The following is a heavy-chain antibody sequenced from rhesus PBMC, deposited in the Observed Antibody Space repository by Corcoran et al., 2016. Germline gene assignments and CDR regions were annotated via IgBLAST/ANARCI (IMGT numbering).Heavy chain of an antibody. CDR2: IYGSGSST. V-gene: IGHV4-106*01. D-gene: IGHD3-28*01. J-gene: IGHJ4*01. CDR1: GGSISDSYY. CDR3: ARAGGTMVVVISRVFDY. Sequence: QVQLQESGPGLVKPSETLSLTCAVSGGSISDSYYWSWIRQPPGKGLGWIGDIYGSGSSTDYNPSIKSRATLSPAPSKNQFSLKLSSVTAADTAVYYCARAGGTMVVVISRVFDYWGQGVLVTVSS.